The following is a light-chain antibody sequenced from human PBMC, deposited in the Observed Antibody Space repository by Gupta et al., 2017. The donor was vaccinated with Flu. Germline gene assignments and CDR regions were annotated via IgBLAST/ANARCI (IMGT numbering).Light chain of an antibody. CDR3: QQYAVSPPFT. CDR1: QTVSSNY. V-gene: IGKV3D-20*01. CDR2: DAS. J-gene: IGKJ2*01. Sequence: SPGERATLSCGASQTVSSNYLAWYQQKPGLAPRLIIYDASTRATGIPDRFSGSGSATDFTLTISGREPEDFAVYYCQQYAVSPPFTFGQGTRLDIK.